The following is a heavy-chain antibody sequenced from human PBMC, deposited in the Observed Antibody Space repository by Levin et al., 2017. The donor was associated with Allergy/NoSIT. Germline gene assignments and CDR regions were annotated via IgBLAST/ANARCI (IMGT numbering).Heavy chain of an antibody. J-gene: IGHJ3*02. CDR2: IRASGQYT. V-gene: IGHV3-23*01. Sequence: PGGSLRLSCAASGFTFSTYAMMWLRQAPGKGLEWVSAIRASGQYTLYADSVKGRFTISRDNSKSTLYLQMNSLRAEDTAVYYCARDPNGDYIGAFHIWGQGTMVTVSS. CDR3: ARDPNGDYIGAFHI. D-gene: IGHD4-17*01. CDR1: GFTFSTYA.